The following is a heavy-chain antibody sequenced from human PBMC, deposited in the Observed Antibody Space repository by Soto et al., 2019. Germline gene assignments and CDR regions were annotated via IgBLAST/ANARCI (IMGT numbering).Heavy chain of an antibody. V-gene: IGHV1-18*01. CDR2: ISAYNGNT. CDR3: AREGPAPYYYYGMDV. CDR1: GYSFTTYG. Sequence: QVQLVQSGGEVKKPGASVKVSCKTSGYSFTTYGISWVRQAPGQGLEWMGWISAYNGNTNYAQKLLGRVTMTTDKSTSTAYMELRSLRSDDTAVYYCAREGPAPYYYYGMDVWGQGSTVTVSS. J-gene: IGHJ6*02.